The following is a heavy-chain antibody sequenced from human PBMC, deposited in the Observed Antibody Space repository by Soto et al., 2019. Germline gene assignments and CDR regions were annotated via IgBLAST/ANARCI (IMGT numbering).Heavy chain of an antibody. CDR1: GFTFSSYA. CDR3: AKDPPSPVESGYSYGEDYYFDY. Sequence: LRLSCAASGFTFSSYAMSWVRQAPGKGLEWVSAISGSGGSTYYADSVKGRFTISRDNSKNTLYLQMNSLRAEDTAVYYCAKDPPSPVESGYSYGEDYYFDYWGQGTLVTVSS. J-gene: IGHJ4*02. D-gene: IGHD5-18*01. V-gene: IGHV3-23*01. CDR2: ISGSGGST.